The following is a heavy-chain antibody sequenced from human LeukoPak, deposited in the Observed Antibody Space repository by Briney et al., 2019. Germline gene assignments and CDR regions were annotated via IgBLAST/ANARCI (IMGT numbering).Heavy chain of an antibody. V-gene: IGHV4-34*01. J-gene: IGHJ6*03. CDR2: INHSGST. D-gene: IGHD3-3*01. Sequence: SETLSLTCAVYGGSFSGYYWSWIRQPPGKGLEWIGEINHSGSTNYNPSLKSRVTISVDTSKNQFSLKLSSVTAADTAVYYCASQVLRLNMDAWGKGTTVTVSS. CDR3: ASQVLRLNMDA. CDR1: GGSFSGYY.